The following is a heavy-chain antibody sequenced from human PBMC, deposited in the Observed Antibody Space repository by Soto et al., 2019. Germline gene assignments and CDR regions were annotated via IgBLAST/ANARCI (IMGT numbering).Heavy chain of an antibody. CDR1: GFSFSTYP. J-gene: IGHJ6*02. CDR3: AKRRSTVTPYYYGMDA. D-gene: IGHD4-17*01. V-gene: IGHV3-23*01. CDR2: ISGSGGKT. Sequence: GGSLRLSCAASGFSFSTYPIAWVRQAPGTRLEAFSSISGSGGKTYYKASVRGRFTISRDNSRNTVDLQMNRLRPEGTAVYYCAKRRSTVTPYYYGMDAWGQGTTFTV.